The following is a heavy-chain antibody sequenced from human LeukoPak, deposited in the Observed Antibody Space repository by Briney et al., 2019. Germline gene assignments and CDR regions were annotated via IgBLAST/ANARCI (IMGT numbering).Heavy chain of an antibody. CDR2: ISYDGSNK. D-gene: IGHD2-2*01. Sequence: GGSLRLSCAASGFTFSSYAMHWVRQAPGKGLEWVAVISYDGSNKYYADSVKGRFTISRDNSKNTLYLQMNSLRAEDTAVYYCARDSVYCSSTSCYAPGAFDIWGQGTMVTVSS. V-gene: IGHV3-30*04. CDR1: GFTFSSYA. CDR3: ARDSVYCSSTSCYAPGAFDI. J-gene: IGHJ3*02.